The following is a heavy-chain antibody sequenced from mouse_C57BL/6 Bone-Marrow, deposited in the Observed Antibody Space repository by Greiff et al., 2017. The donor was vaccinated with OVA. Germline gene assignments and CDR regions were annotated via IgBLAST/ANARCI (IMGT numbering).Heavy chain of an antibody. D-gene: IGHD3-2*02. Sequence: EVQLQQSGAELVRPGASVTLSCTASGFNIKDDYMHWVKQTPEKGLAWLGWIDPENGDTDYSSQFQGKATITADTASNTAYLQLSSLTSEDTAVYYCTLLDSSGYVGFAYWGQGTLVTVSA. V-gene: IGHV14-4*01. J-gene: IGHJ3*01. CDR1: GFNIKDDY. CDR2: IDPENGDT. CDR3: TLLDSSGYVGFAY.